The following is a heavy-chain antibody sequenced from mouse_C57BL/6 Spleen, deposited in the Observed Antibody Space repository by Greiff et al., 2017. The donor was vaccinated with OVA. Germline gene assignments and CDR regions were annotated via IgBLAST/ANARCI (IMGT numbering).Heavy chain of an antibody. V-gene: IGHV1-59*01. CDR1: GYTFTSYW. D-gene: IGHD4-1*01. Sequence: VQLQQPGAELVRPGPSVKLSCKASGYTFTSYWMHWVKQRPGQGLEWIGVIDPSDSYTNYNQKFKGKATLTVDTSPSTAYMQLSSLTSEDSAVYYCARSEVGRGYFDVWGTGTTVTVSS. J-gene: IGHJ1*03. CDR2: IDPSDSYT. CDR3: ARSEVGRGYFDV.